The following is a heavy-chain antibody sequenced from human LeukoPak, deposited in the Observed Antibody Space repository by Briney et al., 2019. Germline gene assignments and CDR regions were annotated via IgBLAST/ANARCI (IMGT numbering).Heavy chain of an antibody. Sequence: PGAALRLSCAASGFTLTTYAMTSVRQTPGRGAEWVSSIGAGGAATFYSHSVKGRFTISRDNSMNTLYLQMSSLRADDTAVYYCGRPTKFWLIQGDGVDVWGQGTTVTVSS. V-gene: IGHV3-23*01. J-gene: IGHJ6*02. CDR1: GFTLTTYA. CDR2: IGAGGAAT. D-gene: IGHD6-19*01. CDR3: GRPTKFWLIQGDGVDV.